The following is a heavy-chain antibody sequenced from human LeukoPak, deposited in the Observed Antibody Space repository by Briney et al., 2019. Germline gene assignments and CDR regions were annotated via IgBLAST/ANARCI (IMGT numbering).Heavy chain of an antibody. CDR3: ARGPPNWGMVGY. V-gene: IGHV1-8*01. CDR2: MKSNNGHA. Sequence: ASVKVSCKASGYTFTSFDFNWVRQATGQGLEWMGWMKSNNGHAGYAQKFQGRVTMTRDTSISTAYMELSSLTFEDTAVYYCARGPPNWGMVGYWGQGTLVTVSS. CDR1: GYTFTSFD. J-gene: IGHJ4*02. D-gene: IGHD7-27*01.